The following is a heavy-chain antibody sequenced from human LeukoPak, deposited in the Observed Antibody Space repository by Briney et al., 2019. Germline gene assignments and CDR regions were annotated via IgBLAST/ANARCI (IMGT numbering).Heavy chain of an antibody. CDR3: ARDRGYYYDSSGYYDY. Sequence: GGSLRLSCAASGFTASSNYMSWVRQAPGKGLEWVSVIYSGGSTYYADSVKGRFTISRDNSKNTLYLQMNSLRAEDTAVYYCARDRGYYYDSSGYYDYWGQGTLVTVSS. D-gene: IGHD3-22*01. J-gene: IGHJ4*02. CDR1: GFTASSNY. V-gene: IGHV3-66*01. CDR2: IYSGGST.